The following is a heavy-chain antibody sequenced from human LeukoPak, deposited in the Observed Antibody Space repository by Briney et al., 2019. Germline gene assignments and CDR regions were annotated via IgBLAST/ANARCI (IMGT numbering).Heavy chain of an antibody. V-gene: IGHV3-48*02. Sequence: QPGGCLRLSCAASGFTFSSYAMTWVRQAPGKGLEWLSYISSGSSTIYYADSVKGRFTISRDNAKSSLYLQMNSLRDEDTAVYYCARSLYCSGTPCYAYWGQGTLVTVSS. CDR1: GFTFSSYA. CDR3: ARSLYCSGTPCYAY. CDR2: ISSGSSTI. D-gene: IGHD2-2*01. J-gene: IGHJ4*02.